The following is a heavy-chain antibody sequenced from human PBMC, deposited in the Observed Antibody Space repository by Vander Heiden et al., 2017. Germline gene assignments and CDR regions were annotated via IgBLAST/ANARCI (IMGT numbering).Heavy chain of an antibody. V-gene: IGHV3-23*01. Sequence: EVQLLESGGGLVQPGGSLRLSCAASGFTFSSYAMSGVRQAPGKGLEWVSAISGSGGSTYYADSVKGRFTISRDNSKNTLYLQMNSLRAEDTAVYYCAKFPSSSWFHFDYWGQGTLVTVSS. J-gene: IGHJ4*02. CDR3: AKFPSSSWFHFDY. CDR2: ISGSGGST. CDR1: GFTFSSYA. D-gene: IGHD6-13*01.